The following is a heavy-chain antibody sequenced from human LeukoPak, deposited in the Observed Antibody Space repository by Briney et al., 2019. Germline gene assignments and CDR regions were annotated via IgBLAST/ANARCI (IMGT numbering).Heavy chain of an antibody. CDR2: IFPMFGTA. V-gene: IGHV1-69*13. CDR3: ARDSSSWYRGYYYYMDV. J-gene: IGHJ6*03. D-gene: IGHD6-13*01. Sequence: SVKVSCKASGGTFSSYAISWVRQAPGQGLEWMGGIFPMFGTATYAQNFQGRVTITADETTSTAYMELSSLRSEDTAVYYCARDSSSWYRGYYYYMDVWGKGTTVTISS. CDR1: GGTFSSYA.